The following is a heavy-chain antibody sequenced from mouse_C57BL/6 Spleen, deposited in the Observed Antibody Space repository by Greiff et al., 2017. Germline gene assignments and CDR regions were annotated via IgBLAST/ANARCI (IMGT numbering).Heavy chain of an antibody. CDR1: GYTFTSYW. D-gene: IGHD1-1*01. Sequence: VQLQQPGAELVKPGASVKLSCKASGYTFTSYWMHWVKQRPGRGLEWIGRIDPNSGGTKYNEKFTSKATLTVDKPSSTAYMQLNSLTSGDSAGYYCARQGSAVYGSWCAYWGQRTLVTVSA. CDR3: ARQGSAVYGSWCAY. V-gene: IGHV1-72*01. CDR2: IDPNSGGT. J-gene: IGHJ3*01.